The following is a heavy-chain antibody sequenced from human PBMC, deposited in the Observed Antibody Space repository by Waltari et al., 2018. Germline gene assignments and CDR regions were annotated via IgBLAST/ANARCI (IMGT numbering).Heavy chain of an antibody. J-gene: IGHJ5*02. CDR2: IGTDRTSI. CDR1: GFTFSARS. Sequence: EVQLVESGGGLVKPGGSLRLSCAASGFTFSARSMNWVRQAPGKGLEWVSSIGTDRTSIHYAGSVKDRFTISRDNAKNLLYLQMNSLRAEDTAVYYCARDGRGTTWPPDLWGQGALVIVSS. V-gene: IGHV3-21*01. CDR3: ARDGRGTTWPPDL. D-gene: IGHD1-1*01.